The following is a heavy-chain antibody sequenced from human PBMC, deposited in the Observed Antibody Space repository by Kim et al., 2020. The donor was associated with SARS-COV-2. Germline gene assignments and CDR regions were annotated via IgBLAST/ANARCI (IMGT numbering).Heavy chain of an antibody. D-gene: IGHD3-10*01. Sequence: GKGRFTISRDNSKNTLYLQMNSLRAEDTAVYYCAKGGIWFGEFYYYYMDVWGKGTTVTVSS. V-gene: IGHV3-23*01. CDR3: AKGGIWFGEFYYYYMDV. J-gene: IGHJ6*03.